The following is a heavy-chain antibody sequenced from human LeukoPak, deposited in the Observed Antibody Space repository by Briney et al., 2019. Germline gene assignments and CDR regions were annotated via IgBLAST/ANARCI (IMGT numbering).Heavy chain of an antibody. CDR2: ISSSSSYI. CDR1: GFTFSRHS. V-gene: IGHV3-21*01. CDR3: ARDSGNYLDAFDI. J-gene: IGHJ3*02. Sequence: PWGSLRLSCAASGFTFSRHSINWVRQAPGKGLEWVSSISSSSSYIYYADSVKGRFTISRDNAKNSLYLQMNSLRAEDTAVYYCARDSGNYLDAFDIWGQGTMVTASS. D-gene: IGHD1-7*01.